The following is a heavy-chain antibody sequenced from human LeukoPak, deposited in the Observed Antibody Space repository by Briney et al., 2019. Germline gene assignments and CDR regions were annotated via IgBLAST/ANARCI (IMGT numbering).Heavy chain of an antibody. CDR1: GGSISSSY. CDR3: ARSFRHYYYYMDV. J-gene: IGHJ6*03. CDR2: IYYSGGT. Sequence: SETLSLTCIVSGGSISSSYWSWIRQPPGKGLEWIGYIYYSGGTNYNPSLQSRVTISVDTSNNQFSLKLSSVTAADTAVYYCARSFRHYYYYMDVWGQGTTVTVSS. V-gene: IGHV4-59*08.